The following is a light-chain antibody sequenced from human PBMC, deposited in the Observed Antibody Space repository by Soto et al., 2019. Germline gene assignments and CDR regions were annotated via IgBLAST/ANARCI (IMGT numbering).Light chain of an antibody. CDR1: QSVSSSY. CDR3: QQYDSSPLT. V-gene: IGKV3-20*01. J-gene: IGKJ4*01. Sequence: EIVLTQSPGTLSLSPGERATLSCRASQSVSSSYIAWFQQKPGQAPRLLIYGASSRATGIPDRFSGSGSGTEFTLTISRLEPEDFVVYYCQQYDSSPLTFGGGTKVEI. CDR2: GAS.